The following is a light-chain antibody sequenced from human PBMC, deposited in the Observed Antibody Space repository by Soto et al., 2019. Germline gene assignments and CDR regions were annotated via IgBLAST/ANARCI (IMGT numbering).Light chain of an antibody. V-gene: IGLV2-14*03. Sequence: QSALTQPASVSGSPGQSITISCTGTSSDIGAYNYVSWYQQYPGKAPKLLIYDVSNRPSGVSSRFSGSKSGNTASLTISGLQDEDEAEYFCSSYPSTTTPYVFGIGTNVTVL. J-gene: IGLJ1*01. CDR3: SSYPSTTTPYV. CDR2: DVS. CDR1: SSDIGAYNY.